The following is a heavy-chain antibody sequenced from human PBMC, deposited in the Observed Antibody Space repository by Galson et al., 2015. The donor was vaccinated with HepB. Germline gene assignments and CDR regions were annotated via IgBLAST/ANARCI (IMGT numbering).Heavy chain of an antibody. CDR1: GFTFSSYS. CDR3: RVRIAADYYYYYMDV. D-gene: IGHD6-13*01. J-gene: IGHJ6*03. V-gene: IGHV3-48*02. CDR2: ISSSSSTI. Sequence: SLRLSCAASGFTFSSYSMNWVRQAPGKGLEWVSYISSSSSTIYYADSVKGRFTISRDNAKNSLYLQMNSLRDEDTAVYYCRVRIAADYYYYYMDVWGKGTTVTVSS.